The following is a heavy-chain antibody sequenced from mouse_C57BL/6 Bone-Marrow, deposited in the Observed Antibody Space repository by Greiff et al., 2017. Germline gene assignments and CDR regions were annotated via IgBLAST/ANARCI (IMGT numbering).Heavy chain of an antibody. Sequence: EVKVEESGAELVRPGASVKLSCTASGFNIKDDYMHWVKQRPEQGLEWIGWIDPENGDTEYASKFQGKATITADTSSNTAYLQLSSLTSEDTAVYYCTHYYGSSLDYWGQGTTLTVSS. CDR3: THYYGSSLDY. V-gene: IGHV14-4*01. CDR1: GFNIKDDY. D-gene: IGHD1-1*01. J-gene: IGHJ2*01. CDR2: IDPENGDT.